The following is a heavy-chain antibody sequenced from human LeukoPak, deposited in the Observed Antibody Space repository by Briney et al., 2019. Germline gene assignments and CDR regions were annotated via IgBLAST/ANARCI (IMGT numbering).Heavy chain of an antibody. D-gene: IGHD2-2*01. CDR2: IIPIFGTA. CDR1: GYTFTRYD. CDR3: ARDRHRYCSSTSCLGNAFDI. J-gene: IGHJ3*02. V-gene: IGHV1-69*13. Sequence: ASVKVSCKASGYTFTRYDINWVRQATGQGLEWMGGIIPIFGTANYAQKFQGRVTITADESTSTAYMELSSLRSEDTAVYYCARDRHRYCSSTSCLGNAFDIWGQGTMVTVSS.